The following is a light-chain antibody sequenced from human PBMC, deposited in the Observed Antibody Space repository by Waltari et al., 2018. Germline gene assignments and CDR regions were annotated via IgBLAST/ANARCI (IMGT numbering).Light chain of an antibody. CDR3: QQYNSYSLLT. V-gene: IGKV1-5*03. Sequence: DIQMTQSPSTLSASVGATIIIPCRASPSISNWLSWYQQKPGKAPKLLIYKAFTLETGVPSRFSGSGSGTVFTLTISSLQPDDFATYYCQQYNSYSLLTFGGGTKVEIE. CDR2: KAF. CDR1: PSISNW. J-gene: IGKJ4*01.